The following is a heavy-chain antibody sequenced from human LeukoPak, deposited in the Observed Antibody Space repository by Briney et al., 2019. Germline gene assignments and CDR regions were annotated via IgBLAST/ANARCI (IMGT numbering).Heavy chain of an antibody. J-gene: IGHJ3*02. CDR3: ATLGDILGAFDI. V-gene: IGHV1-24*01. D-gene: IGHD1-26*01. CDR1: GYTLTELS. Sequence: ASVKVSCKVPGYTLTELSMHWVRQAPGKGLEWMGGFDPEDGETIYAQKFQGRVTMTEDTSTDTAYMELSSLRSEDTAVYYCATLGDILGAFDIWGQGTMVTVSS. CDR2: FDPEDGET.